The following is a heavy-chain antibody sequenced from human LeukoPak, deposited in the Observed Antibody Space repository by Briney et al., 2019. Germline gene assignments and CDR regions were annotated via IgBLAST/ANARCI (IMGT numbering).Heavy chain of an antibody. CDR3: ARSPPYCSSTSCYFVDP. V-gene: IGHV1-8*01. J-gene: IGHJ5*02. CDR2: MNPSSGNT. Sequence: GASVKVSCKASGYTFTSYDINWVRQATGQGLEWMGWMNPSSGNTGYAQKFQGRVTMTRNTSISTAYMELSSLRSEDTAEYYCARSPPYCSSTSCYFVDPWGQGTLVTVSS. CDR1: GYTFTSYD. D-gene: IGHD2-2*01.